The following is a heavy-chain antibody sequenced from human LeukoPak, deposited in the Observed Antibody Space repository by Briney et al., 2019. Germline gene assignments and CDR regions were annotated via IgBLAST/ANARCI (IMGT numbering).Heavy chain of an antibody. CDR1: GYTFTSYG. V-gene: IGHV1-18*01. J-gene: IGHJ4*02. D-gene: IGHD3-9*01. Sequence: ASVKVSCKASGYTFTSYGISWVRQAPGQGLEWMGWISAYNGNTNYAQELQGRVTMTTDTSTSTAYMELRSLRSDDTAVYYCARDHLVDWLLYYWGQGTLVTVSS. CDR2: ISAYNGNT. CDR3: ARDHLVDWLLYY.